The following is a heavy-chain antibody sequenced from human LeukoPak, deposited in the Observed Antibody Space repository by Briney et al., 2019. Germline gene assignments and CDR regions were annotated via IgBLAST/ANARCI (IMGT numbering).Heavy chain of an antibody. D-gene: IGHD1-26*01. Sequence: PGGSLRLSCAASGFTFSSYWMNWVRQAPGQGPVLVVSIIYSGGSTFYADSVKGRFTISRDNSKNTLYLQMNSLRAEDTAVYYCARGGSYLSSFDIWGQGTMVTVSS. CDR2: IYSGGST. CDR3: ARGGSYLSSFDI. CDR1: GFTFSSYW. J-gene: IGHJ3*02. V-gene: IGHV3-53*01.